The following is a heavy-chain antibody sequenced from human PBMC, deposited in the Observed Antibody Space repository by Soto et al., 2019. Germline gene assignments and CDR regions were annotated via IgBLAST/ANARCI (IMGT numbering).Heavy chain of an antibody. D-gene: IGHD6-19*01. CDR1: GFTVSSNY. CDR3: AKEGEYSSGWDNFDY. CDR2: ISGSGGST. V-gene: IGHV3-23*01. Sequence: GGSLRLSCAASGFTVSSNYMSWVRQAPGKGLEWVSAISGSGGSTYYADSVKGRFTISRDNSKNTLYLQMNSLRAEDTAVYYCAKEGEYSSGWDNFDYWGQGTLVTVSS. J-gene: IGHJ4*02.